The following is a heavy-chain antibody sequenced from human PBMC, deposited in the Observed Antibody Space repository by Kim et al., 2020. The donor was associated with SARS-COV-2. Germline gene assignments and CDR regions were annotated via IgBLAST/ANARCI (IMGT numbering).Heavy chain of an antibody. CDR3: ARGYSSGWYRYFDY. D-gene: IGHD6-19*01. V-gene: IGHV1-69*01. J-gene: IGHJ4*02. Sequence: AQKCQGRVTSTEDESTSTAYMELSSLRSEDTAVYYCARGYSSGWYRYFDYWGQGTLVTVSS.